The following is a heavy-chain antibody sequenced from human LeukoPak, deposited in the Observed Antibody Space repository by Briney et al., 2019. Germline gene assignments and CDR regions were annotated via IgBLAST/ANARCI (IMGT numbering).Heavy chain of an antibody. CDR1: GFTFSSYW. J-gene: IGHJ4*02. D-gene: IGHD2-15*01. Sequence: PGGSLRLSCAASGFTFSSYWMHWVRQAPGKGLVWVSRINSDGSSISYADSVKGRFTISRDNAKNTLYLQMNSLRAEDTAVYYCARGNTATAYFDYWGQGTLVTVSS. CDR3: ARGNTATAYFDY. V-gene: IGHV3-74*01. CDR2: INSDGSSI.